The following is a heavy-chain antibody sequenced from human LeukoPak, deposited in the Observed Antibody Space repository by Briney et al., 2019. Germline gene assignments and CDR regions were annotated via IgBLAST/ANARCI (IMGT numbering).Heavy chain of an antibody. CDR2: ISGSGGST. CDR3: AKGIRSYDSVPSDY. V-gene: IGHV3-23*01. J-gene: IGHJ4*02. D-gene: IGHD3-22*01. Sequence: GGSLRLSCAASGFTFSSYAMSWVRQAPGKGLEWVSAISGSGGSTYYADSVKGRFTISRDNSKNTLYLQMNSLRAEDTAVYYCAKGIRSYDSVPSDYWGQGTLVTVSS. CDR1: GFTFSSYA.